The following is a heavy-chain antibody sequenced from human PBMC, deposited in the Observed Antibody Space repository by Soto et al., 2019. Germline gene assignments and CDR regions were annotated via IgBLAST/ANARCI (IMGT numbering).Heavy chain of an antibody. Sequence: GGSLRLSCAASGFTFDDYAMHWVRQAPGKGLEWVSGISWNSGSIGYADSVKGRFTISRDNAKNSLYLQMNSLRAEDTALYYCAKDMGHMVRGVLFDYWGQGTLVTVS. CDR1: GFTFDDYA. CDR2: ISWNSGSI. D-gene: IGHD3-10*01. V-gene: IGHV3-9*01. J-gene: IGHJ4*02. CDR3: AKDMGHMVRGVLFDY.